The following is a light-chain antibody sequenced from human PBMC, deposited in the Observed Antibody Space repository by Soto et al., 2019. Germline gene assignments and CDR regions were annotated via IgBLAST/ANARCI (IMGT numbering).Light chain of an antibody. V-gene: IGLV2-14*01. Sequence: QSALTQPASVSGSPGQSITISCTGTSSDVGGYNYVSWYQQHPGKAPKLMIYDVSNRPSGVSNRFSGSKSGNTASLTISWLQAEDEADYYCSSDTSSILFGGGTKLTVL. J-gene: IGLJ2*01. CDR3: SSDTSSIL. CDR1: SSDVGGYNY. CDR2: DVS.